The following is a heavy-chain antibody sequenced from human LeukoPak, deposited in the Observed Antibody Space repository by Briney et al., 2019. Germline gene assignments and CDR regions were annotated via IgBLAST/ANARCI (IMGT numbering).Heavy chain of an antibody. CDR3: ARGYVHAFDL. CDR1: GFTFSGYD. D-gene: IGHD3-16*01. V-gene: IGHV3-13*04. Sequence: PGGSLRLSCAASGFTFSGYDMHWVRQPTGKGLEWASAIGIGGDTYYPGSVKGRFTMSRENAKNSLYLQMNSLRAGDTAVYYCARGYVHAFDLWGQGTMVTVSS. J-gene: IGHJ3*01. CDR2: IGIGGDT.